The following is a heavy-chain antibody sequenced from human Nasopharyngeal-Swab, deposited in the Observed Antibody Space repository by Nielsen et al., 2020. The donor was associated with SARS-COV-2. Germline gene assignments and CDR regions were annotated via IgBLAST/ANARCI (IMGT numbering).Heavy chain of an antibody. J-gene: IGHJ6*02. V-gene: IGHV1-46*01. Sequence: WVRQAPGQGLEWMGIINPSGGSTSYAQKFQGRVTMTRDTSTSTVYMELSSLRSEDTAVYYCARGAYYGSGSYFHYYYGMDVWGQGTKVTVSS. CDR3: ARGAYYGSGSYFHYYYGMDV. CDR2: INPSGGST. D-gene: IGHD3-10*01.